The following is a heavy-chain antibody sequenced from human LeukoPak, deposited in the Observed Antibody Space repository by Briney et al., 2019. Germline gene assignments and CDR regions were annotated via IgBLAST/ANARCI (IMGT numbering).Heavy chain of an antibody. CDR2: ISYDGSNK. CDR1: GFTFSSYA. D-gene: IGHD3-10*01. J-gene: IGHJ4*02. V-gene: IGHV3-30*04. Sequence: GGSLRLSCAASGFTFSSYAMHWVRQAPGKGLEWVAVISYDGSNKYYADSVKGRFTISRDNSKNTLYLQMNSLRAEDTAVYYCAREAGSAWAFMGFDYWGQGTLVTVSS. CDR3: AREAGSAWAFMGFDY.